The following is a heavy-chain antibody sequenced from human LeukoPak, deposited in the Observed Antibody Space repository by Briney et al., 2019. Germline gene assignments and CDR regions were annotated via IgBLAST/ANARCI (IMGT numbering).Heavy chain of an antibody. CDR2: MYHSGST. V-gene: IGHV4-38-2*02. Sequence: SETLSLTCTVSGYSISSGYYWGWIRQPPGKGLEWIGSMYHSGSTYYKPSLKSRVTISLDTSKNQFSLKLRFVTAADTAVYYCARGQARLAWFDPWGQGTLVTVSS. D-gene: IGHD6-19*01. CDR3: ARGQARLAWFDP. J-gene: IGHJ5*02. CDR1: GYSISSGYY.